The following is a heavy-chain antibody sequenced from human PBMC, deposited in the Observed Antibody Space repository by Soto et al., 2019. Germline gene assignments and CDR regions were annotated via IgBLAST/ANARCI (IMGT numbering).Heavy chain of an antibody. J-gene: IGHJ3*02. CDR1: GFTFSTYW. Sequence: GGSLRLSCECSGFTFSTYWMHWVRQAPGKGLEWVANIKPDGAEKWYVDSVRGRFTISRDNAKNSLNLQMNSLRAEDTAVYYCARGDFYDSSGPFSDAFDIWGQGTKVTVSS. CDR3: ARGDFYDSSGPFSDAFDI. D-gene: IGHD3-22*01. CDR2: IKPDGAEK. V-gene: IGHV3-7*04.